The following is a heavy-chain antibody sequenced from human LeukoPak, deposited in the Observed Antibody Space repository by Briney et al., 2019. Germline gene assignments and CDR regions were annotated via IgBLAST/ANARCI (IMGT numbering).Heavy chain of an antibody. D-gene: IGHD6-6*01. CDR2: FDPEDGET. CDR1: GYTLTELS. J-gene: IGHJ4*02. Sequence: GASVKVSCKXSGYTLTELSMHWVRQSPGKGREGMGGFDPEDGETIYAQKFQGRVTMTEDTSTDTAYMELSSLRSEDTAVYYCATHSSSQSDYWGQGTLVTVSS. V-gene: IGHV1-24*01. CDR3: ATHSSSQSDY.